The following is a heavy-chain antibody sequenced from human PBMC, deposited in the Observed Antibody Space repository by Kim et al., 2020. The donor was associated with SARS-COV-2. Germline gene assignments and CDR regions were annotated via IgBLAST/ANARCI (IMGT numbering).Heavy chain of an antibody. J-gene: IGHJ4*02. D-gene: IGHD7-27*01. V-gene: IGHV3-74*01. CDR2: INSDGTST. CDR1: GFTFSNYW. CDR3: ARGGNWGLY. Sequence: GGSLRLSCAASGFTFSNYWMHWVRQTPGKGLVWVSHINSDGTSTNYVDSVRGRFTISRDNAKNILYLQMKSLRADDTAVYYCARGGNWGLYGGQGTLVTV.